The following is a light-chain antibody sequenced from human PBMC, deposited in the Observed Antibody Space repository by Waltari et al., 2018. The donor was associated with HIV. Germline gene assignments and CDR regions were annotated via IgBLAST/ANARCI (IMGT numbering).Light chain of an antibody. CDR3: QQYHNYWT. J-gene: IGKJ1*01. CDR2: GAS. CDR1: QSVTKN. V-gene: IGKV3-15*01. Sequence: EVVLTQSPATVSVSPGGRVILSCRASQSVTKNLAWYQQKPGQAPRLVICGASTRAAGVQARLTGRGSGTQFTLTISSLQSEDFAIYYCQQYHNYWTFGQGSK.